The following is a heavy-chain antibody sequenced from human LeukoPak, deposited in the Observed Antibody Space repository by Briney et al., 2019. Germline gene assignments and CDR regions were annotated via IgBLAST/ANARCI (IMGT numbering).Heavy chain of an antibody. CDR2: INHSGST. CDR1: GGSFSGYY. V-gene: IGHV4-34*01. Sequence: SETLSLTCAVYGGSFSGYYWSWIRQPPGKGLGWIGEINHSGSTNYNPSLKSRVTISVDTSKNQFSLKLSSVTAADTAVYYCARGQIKDYWGQGTLVTVSS. CDR3: ARGQIKDY. J-gene: IGHJ4*02.